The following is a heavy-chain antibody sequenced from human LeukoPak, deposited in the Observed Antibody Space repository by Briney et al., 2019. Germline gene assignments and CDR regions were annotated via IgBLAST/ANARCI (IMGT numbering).Heavy chain of an antibody. J-gene: IGHJ4*02. CDR1: GFTFSSYG. CDR2: ISYGGSNK. CDR3: ARQQQLVPLTDY. Sequence: GGSLRLSCAASGFTFSSYGMHWVRQAPGKGLEWVAVISYGGSNKYYADSVKGRFTISRDNSKNTLYLQMNSLRAEDTAVYYCARQQQLVPLTDYWGQGTLVTVSS. V-gene: IGHV3-30*03. D-gene: IGHD6-13*01.